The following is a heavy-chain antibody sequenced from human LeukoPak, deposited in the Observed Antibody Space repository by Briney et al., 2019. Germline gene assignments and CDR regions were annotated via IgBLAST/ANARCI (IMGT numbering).Heavy chain of an antibody. CDR2: MDPNSDNT. Sequence: ASVKVSCKASGYSFTSYDINWVRQASGQGLEWMGWMDPNSDNTGYAQKFQGRITMTRNTSISTAYMELSCLRSEDTAVYYCARFPRGWYPDYWGQGTLVTVSS. CDR3: ARFPRGWYPDY. D-gene: IGHD6-19*01. CDR1: GYSFTSYD. V-gene: IGHV1-8*01. J-gene: IGHJ4*02.